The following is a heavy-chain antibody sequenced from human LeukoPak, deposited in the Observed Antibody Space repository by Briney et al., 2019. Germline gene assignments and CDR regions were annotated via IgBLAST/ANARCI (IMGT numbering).Heavy chain of an antibody. D-gene: IGHD3-10*01. CDR3: ARDRYGSGSYVLDY. J-gene: IGHJ4*02. Sequence: SGTLSLTCAVSGGSLSSNNWWSWVRQPPGKGLEWIGEIFHSGSTNYNPSLKSRVTISVDKSKNQFSLKLSSVTAADTAVYYCARDRYGSGSYVLDYWGQGTLVTVSS. CDR2: IFHSGST. V-gene: IGHV4-4*02. CDR1: GGSLSSNNW.